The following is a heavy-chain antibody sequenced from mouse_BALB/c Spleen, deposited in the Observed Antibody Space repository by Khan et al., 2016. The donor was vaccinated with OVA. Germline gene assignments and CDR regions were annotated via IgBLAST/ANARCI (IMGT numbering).Heavy chain of an antibody. CDR1: GFTFSNYW. D-gene: IGHD2-2*01. Sequence: EVKLEESGGDLVQPGGSMKLSRVASGFTFSNYWMNWVRQSPEKGLEWIAEIRLKSNNYVRHYAESVKGRFTISRDDSKSSVYLQMNNLRAEDTGIYYCTRGYDWYFGVWGAGTTVTVSS. CDR3: TRGYDWYFGV. CDR2: IRLKSNNYVR. J-gene: IGHJ1*01. V-gene: IGHV6-6*02.